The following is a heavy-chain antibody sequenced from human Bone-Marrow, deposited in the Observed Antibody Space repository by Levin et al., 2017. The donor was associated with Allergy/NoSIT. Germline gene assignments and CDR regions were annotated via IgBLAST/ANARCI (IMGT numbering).Heavy chain of an antibody. CDR3: ARAGRGFSYGYIDY. D-gene: IGHD5-18*01. Sequence: GGSLRLSCAASRFSFSDYYMTWIRQPPGKGLEWVSHISGSGSSVYYADSVKGRFTVSRDNTKNSLLLQMNSLRAEDTAVYYCARAGRGFSYGYIDYWGQGTLVTVSS. J-gene: IGHJ4*02. V-gene: IGHV3-11*01. CDR2: ISGSGSSV. CDR1: RFSFSDYY.